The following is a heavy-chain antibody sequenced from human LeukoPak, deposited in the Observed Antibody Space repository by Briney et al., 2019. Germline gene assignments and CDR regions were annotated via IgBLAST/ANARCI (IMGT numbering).Heavy chain of an antibody. J-gene: IGHJ4*02. CDR1: GFTFSSYW. CDR3: ARDLTIHYYGSGKSTTN. Sequence: GGSLRLSCTASGFTFSSYWMSGVRQAPGKGLEGVANIKNDGSDKYYVDSVKGRFTISRDNAKNSLYLQMNSLRADDTAVYHCARDLTIHYYGSGKSTTNWGQGTLVTVSS. D-gene: IGHD3-10*01. CDR2: IKNDGSDK. V-gene: IGHV3-7*01.